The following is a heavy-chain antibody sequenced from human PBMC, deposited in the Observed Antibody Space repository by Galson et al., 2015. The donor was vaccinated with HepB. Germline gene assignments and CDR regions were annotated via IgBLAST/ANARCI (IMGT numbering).Heavy chain of an antibody. J-gene: IGHJ3*02. CDR1: GFTFSAYY. Sequence: SLRLSCAASGFTFSAYYMGWIRQAPGRGLEWVSYISSSGSAIYSADSVRGRFTISRDNAKNSQYLQMNSLRAEDTALYYCARGRSGGQPGDGFDIWGQGALVTVSS. V-gene: IGHV3-11*01. CDR2: ISSSGSAI. D-gene: IGHD1-26*01. CDR3: ARGRSGGQPGDGFDI.